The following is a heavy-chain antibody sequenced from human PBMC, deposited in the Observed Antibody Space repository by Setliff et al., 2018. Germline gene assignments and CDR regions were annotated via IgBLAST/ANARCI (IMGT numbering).Heavy chain of an antibody. J-gene: IGHJ3*02. CDR3: ASAGHSGSWSPFDAFHI. D-gene: IGHD6-13*01. Sequence: GGSLRLSCAASGFTFSTHSMNWVRQAPGKGLEWVSSISRSSTYIYYADSMKGRFTISRDNAKNSLYLQMNSLRAEDTAVYYCASAGHSGSWSPFDAFHIWGQGTMVTVSS. CDR2: ISRSSTYI. V-gene: IGHV3-21*01. CDR1: GFTFSTHS.